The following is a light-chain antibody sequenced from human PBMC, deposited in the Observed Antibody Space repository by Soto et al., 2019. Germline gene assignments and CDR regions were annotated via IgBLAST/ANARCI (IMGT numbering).Light chain of an antibody. CDR3: QSYDSSAFDVV. J-gene: IGLJ2*01. CDR2: EDN. CDR1: SGSIASKF. Sequence: NFMLTQPHSVSESPGKTVTISCTGSSGSIASKFVQWYQQRLGSAPATVIYEDNQRPSGVPDRFSGSIDSSTNSASLTISGLKTEDEADYYCQSYDSSAFDVVFGGGTKLTVL. V-gene: IGLV6-57*02.